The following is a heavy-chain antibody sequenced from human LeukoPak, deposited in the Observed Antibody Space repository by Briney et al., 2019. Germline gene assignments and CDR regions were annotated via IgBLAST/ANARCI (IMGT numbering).Heavy chain of an antibody. D-gene: IGHD3-22*01. CDR1: GYTFTGYY. CDR3: ARARYDSSGYYGY. CDR2: INHNSGGT. J-gene: IGHJ4*02. Sequence: ASVKVSCKASGYTFTGYYMHWVRQAPGQGLEWMGWINHNSGGTNYAQKFQGRVTMTRDTSISTAYMELSRLRSDDTAVYYCARARYDSSGYYGYWGQGTLVTVSS. V-gene: IGHV1-2*02.